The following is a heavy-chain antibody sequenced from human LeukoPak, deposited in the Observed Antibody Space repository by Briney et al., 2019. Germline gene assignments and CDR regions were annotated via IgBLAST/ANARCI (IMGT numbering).Heavy chain of an antibody. CDR3: ASSPAYSSSWYAIDN. CDR2: IGTAGDT. CDR1: GFTFSNYD. D-gene: IGHD6-13*01. Sequence: GGSLRLSCAASGFTFSNYDMHWVRQAAGRGLEWVSGIGTAGDTYYPASVKGRFTISRENAKNSLYLQMNSLSAGDTAVYYCASSPAYSSSWYAIDNWGQGTLVTVSS. V-gene: IGHV3-13*01. J-gene: IGHJ4*02.